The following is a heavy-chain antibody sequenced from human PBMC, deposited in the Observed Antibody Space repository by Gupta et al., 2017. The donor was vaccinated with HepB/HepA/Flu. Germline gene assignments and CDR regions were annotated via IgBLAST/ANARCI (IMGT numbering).Heavy chain of an antibody. J-gene: IGHJ6*02. V-gene: IGHV3-7*01. CDR2: IKQDGSEK. D-gene: IGHD2-2*01. CDR3: ARESRYCSSTSCYEGRYYYYGMDV. CDR1: GYTFSSYW. Sequence: EVQLVESGGGLVQPGGSLRLSCAASGYTFSSYWMSWVRQAPGKGLEWVANIKQDGSEKYYVDAAKGRFTISRENAKNSLYLQMNSLRAEDTAVYYCARESRYCSSTSCYEGRYYYYGMDVWGQGTTVTVSS.